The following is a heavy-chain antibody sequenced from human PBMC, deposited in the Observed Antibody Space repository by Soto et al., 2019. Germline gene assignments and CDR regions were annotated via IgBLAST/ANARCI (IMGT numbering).Heavy chain of an antibody. Sequence: QVQLQESGPGVVEPSETLSLTCTVSGGSISSYYWSWIRQPPGKGLEWIGYIYYSGSTNYNPSLKSRVTISVDTSKNQFSLKLSSVTAADTAVYYCATSRGGYDYDYWGQGTLVTVSS. CDR2: IYYSGST. CDR3: ATSRGGYDYDY. J-gene: IGHJ4*02. CDR1: GGSISSYY. V-gene: IGHV4-59*01. D-gene: IGHD5-12*01.